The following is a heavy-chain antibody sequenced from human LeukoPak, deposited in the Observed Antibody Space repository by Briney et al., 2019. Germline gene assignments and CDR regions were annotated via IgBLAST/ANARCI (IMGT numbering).Heavy chain of an antibody. CDR1: GFTITTNY. J-gene: IGHJ4*02. CDR2: IYGDDET. Sequence: GGSLRLSCAASGFTITTNYMNWVRQAPGKGLEWVSVIYGDDETNYADSVKGRFTISRDNSKNTLYLQMNSLRAEDTAVYYCAKRRNPYDFWSGSDYWGQGTLVTVSS. CDR3: AKRRNPYDFWSGSDY. D-gene: IGHD3-3*01. V-gene: IGHV3-53*01.